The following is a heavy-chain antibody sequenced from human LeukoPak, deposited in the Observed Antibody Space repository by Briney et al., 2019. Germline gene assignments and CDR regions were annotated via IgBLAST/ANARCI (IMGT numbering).Heavy chain of an antibody. D-gene: IGHD3-3*01. V-gene: IGHV3-9*01. CDR2: ISWNSGSI. CDR3: AIFWSGYYSGLEYYYYGMDV. CDR1: GFTFDDYA. Sequence: GGSLRLSCAASGFTFDDYAMHWVRQAPGKGLEWVSGISWNSGSIGYADSVKGRFTISRDNAKNSLYLQMNSLRAEDTALYYCAIFWSGYYSGLEYYYYGMDVWGQGTTVTVSS. J-gene: IGHJ6*02.